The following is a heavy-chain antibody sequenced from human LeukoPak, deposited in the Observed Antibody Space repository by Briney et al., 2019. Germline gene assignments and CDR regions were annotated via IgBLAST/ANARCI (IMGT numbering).Heavy chain of an antibody. Sequence: RGSLRLSCAVSGFTASIYYMTWVRQAPGKGLEWVSYLYRDGSTYYADSVKDRFSISRDNSKNTVYLQMNSLRAEDTAVYYCARGPGWNYFDYWGQGTLVTVSS. CDR3: ARGPGWNYFDY. CDR1: GFTASIYY. J-gene: IGHJ4*02. CDR2: LYRDGST. D-gene: IGHD2-15*01. V-gene: IGHV3-66*01.